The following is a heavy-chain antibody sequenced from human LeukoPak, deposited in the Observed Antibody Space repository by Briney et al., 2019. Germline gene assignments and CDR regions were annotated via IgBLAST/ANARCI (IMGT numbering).Heavy chain of an antibody. CDR1: GGTFSSYA. Sequence: SVKVSCKASGGTFSSYAISWVRQAPGQGLEWMGRIIPILGIANYAQEFQGRVTITADKSTSTAYMELSSLRSEDTAVYYCAREVGYYDSSGYYLFDYWGQGTLVTVSS. J-gene: IGHJ4*02. V-gene: IGHV1-69*04. CDR2: IIPILGIA. CDR3: AREVGYYDSSGYYLFDY. D-gene: IGHD3-22*01.